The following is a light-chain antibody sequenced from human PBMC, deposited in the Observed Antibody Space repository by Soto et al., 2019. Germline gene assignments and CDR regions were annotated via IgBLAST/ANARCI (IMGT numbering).Light chain of an antibody. CDR3: QQYNNWPPGIT. J-gene: IGKJ4*01. CDR2: AAS. Sequence: EVVLRQSPATVSVSPLEGSARSCIAIQGIGDTLAWYQHKPGQPPRLLIYAASTRATDIPDRFSGSGSGTEFTLTISGPQSEDFAVYYCQQYNNWPPGITFGGGTKVDIK. CDR1: QGIGDT. V-gene: IGKV3-15*01.